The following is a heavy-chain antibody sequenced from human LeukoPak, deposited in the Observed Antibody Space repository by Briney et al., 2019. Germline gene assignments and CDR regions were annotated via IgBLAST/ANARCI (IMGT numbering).Heavy chain of an antibody. CDR1: GFTFSSYS. J-gene: IGHJ4*02. D-gene: IGHD1-26*01. V-gene: IGHV3-21*01. CDR2: ISSSSSYI. Sequence: GGSLRLSCAASGFTFSSYSMNWVRQAPGKGLEWVSSISSSSSYIYYADSVKGRFTISRDNAKNSLYLQMNSLRAEDAAVYYCAREGPMELLSPFDYWGQGTLVTVSS. CDR3: AREGPMELLSPFDY.